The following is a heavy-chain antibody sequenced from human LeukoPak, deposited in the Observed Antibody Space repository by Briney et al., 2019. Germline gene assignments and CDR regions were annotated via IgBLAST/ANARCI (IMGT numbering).Heavy chain of an antibody. Sequence: SETLSLTCAVSGYSISSVYYWGWIRQPPGKGLEWIGSIYHSGSTYYNPSLKRRVTISVDTSKNQFSLKLGSVTAADTAVYYCARHAPQFRCLDDAFDIWGQGTMVTVSS. V-gene: IGHV4-38-2*01. CDR1: GYSISSVYY. D-gene: IGHD3-3*01. J-gene: IGHJ3*02. CDR2: IYHSGST. CDR3: ARHAPQFRCLDDAFDI.